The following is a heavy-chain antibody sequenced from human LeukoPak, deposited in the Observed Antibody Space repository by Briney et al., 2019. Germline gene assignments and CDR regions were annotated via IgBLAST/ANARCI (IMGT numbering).Heavy chain of an antibody. CDR3: ARNCDSSDFGALDI. CDR2: IYYSGRT. V-gene: IGHV4-30-4*01. Sequence: SQTLSLICTVSGGSISSGGYSWSWIRQPPGKGLEWIGYIYYSGRTFYSPSLKSRATISIDASRNQFSLSLSSVTVADTAVYYCARNCDSSDFGALDIWGLGTMVTVSS. J-gene: IGHJ3*02. D-gene: IGHD3-22*01. CDR1: GGSISSGGYS.